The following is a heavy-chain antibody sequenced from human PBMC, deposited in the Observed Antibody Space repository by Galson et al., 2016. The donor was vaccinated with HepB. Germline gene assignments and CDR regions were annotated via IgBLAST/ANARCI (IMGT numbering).Heavy chain of an antibody. D-gene: IGHD4-17*01. CDR2: ISSSGSYT. V-gene: IGHV3-11*06. Sequence: SLRLSCAASGFTFSDYYMSWIRQAPGKGLEWVTYISSSGSYTYYADSVKGRFTISRDNAKNSLYLQLNSLRVEDTAVYYCARGRDYGDYVVFDYWGQGSLATVSS. CDR3: ARGRDYGDYVVFDY. CDR1: GFTFSDYY. J-gene: IGHJ4*02.